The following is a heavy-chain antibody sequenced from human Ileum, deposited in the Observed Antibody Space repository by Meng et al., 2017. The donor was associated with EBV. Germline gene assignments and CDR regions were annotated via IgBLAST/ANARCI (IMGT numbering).Heavy chain of an antibody. J-gene: IGHJ1*01. CDR3: LRGSGGSV. CDR2: IPHRGSS. CDR1: GDSITNHKW. V-gene: IGHV4-4*02. Sequence: QGQVRGAGPGLGKPSETLSLTGAGAGDSITNHKWWAWVRQPPGKGLVWMGEIPHRGSSAYNPSLKSRVSMSIDKSKNQFSLKLTSATAADTAVYHCLRGSGGSVWGQGTLVTVSS. D-gene: IGHD3-10*01.